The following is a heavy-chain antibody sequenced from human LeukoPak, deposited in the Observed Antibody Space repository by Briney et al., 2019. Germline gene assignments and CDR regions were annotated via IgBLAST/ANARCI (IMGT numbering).Heavy chain of an antibody. Sequence: GGSLRLSCAASGFSFSTYNMNWVRQAPGKGLEWVSSITSSSSYIYYADSVEGRFTISRDNAKNSLYLQMNSLRAEDTAVYYCASLYNWNDVGAFDIWGQGTMVTVSS. CDR2: ITSSSSYI. J-gene: IGHJ3*02. CDR3: ASLYNWNDVGAFDI. V-gene: IGHV3-21*01. CDR1: GFSFSTYN. D-gene: IGHD1-1*01.